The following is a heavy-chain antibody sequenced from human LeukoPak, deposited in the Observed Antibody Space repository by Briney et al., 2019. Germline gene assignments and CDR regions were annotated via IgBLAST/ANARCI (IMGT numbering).Heavy chain of an antibody. J-gene: IGHJ5*02. CDR3: ARDWRGYDDNWFDP. V-gene: IGHV1-69*13. Sequence: GASVKVSCKASGYTFTSYGISWVRQAPGQGLEWMGGIIPIFGTANYAQKFQGRVTITADESTSTAYMELSSLRSEDTAVYYCARDWRGYDDNWFDPWGQGTLVTVSS. CDR2: IIPIFGTA. CDR1: GYTFTSYG. D-gene: IGHD5-12*01.